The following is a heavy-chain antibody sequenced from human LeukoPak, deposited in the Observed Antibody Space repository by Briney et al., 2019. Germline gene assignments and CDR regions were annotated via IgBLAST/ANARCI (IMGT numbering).Heavy chain of an antibody. CDR2: ISYDGSNK. Sequence: GGSLRLSCAASGFTFSSYAMHWVRQAPGKGLEWVAVISYDGSNKYYADSVKGRFTISRDNSKNTLYLQMNSLRAEDTAVYYCAKVRSYQLPIDYWGQGTLVTVSS. CDR3: AKVRSYQLPIDY. D-gene: IGHD2-2*01. V-gene: IGHV3-30-3*01. CDR1: GFTFSSYA. J-gene: IGHJ4*02.